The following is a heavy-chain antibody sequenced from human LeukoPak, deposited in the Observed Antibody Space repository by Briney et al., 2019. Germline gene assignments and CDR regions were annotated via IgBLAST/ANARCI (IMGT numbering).Heavy chain of an antibody. V-gene: IGHV4-59*08. CDR3: ARLHCGGDCCRFDP. CDR2: IYYSGST. Sequence: SETLSLTCTVSGGSISSYYWSWIRQPPGKGLEWIGYIYYSGSTNYNPSLKSRVTISVDTSKNQFSLKLSSMTAADTAVYYCARLHCGGDCCRFDPWGQGTLVTVSS. J-gene: IGHJ5*02. CDR1: GGSISSYY. D-gene: IGHD2-21*02.